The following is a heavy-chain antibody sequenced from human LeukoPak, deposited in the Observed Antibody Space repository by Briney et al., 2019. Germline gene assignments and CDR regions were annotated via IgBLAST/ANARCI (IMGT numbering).Heavy chain of an antibody. Sequence: PGGSLRLSCAASGFTFSNYWMTWVRQAPGKGLEWVAHINQDGSEEHYMDSVKARFTISRDNAKNSLSLQMNSLRAEDTAVYYCVRAGGVSGYDLLDYWGQGTLVTVSS. CDR1: GFTFSNYW. CDR2: INQDGSEE. V-gene: IGHV3-7*01. CDR3: VRAGGVSGYDLLDY. D-gene: IGHD5-12*01. J-gene: IGHJ4*02.